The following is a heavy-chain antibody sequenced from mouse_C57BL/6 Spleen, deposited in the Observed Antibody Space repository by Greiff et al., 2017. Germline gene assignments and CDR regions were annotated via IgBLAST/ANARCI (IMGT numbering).Heavy chain of an antibody. V-gene: IGHV1-18*01. CDR2: INPNNGGT. J-gene: IGHJ1*03. CDR3: ARLGRGFDV. D-gene: IGHD4-1*01. Sequence: VQLQQPGPELVKPGASVKIPCKASGYTFTDYNMDWVKQSHGKSLEWIGDINPNNGGTIYNQKFKGKATLTVDKSSSTAYMELRSLTSEDTAVYYCARLGRGFDVWGTGTTVTVSS. CDR1: GYTFTDYN.